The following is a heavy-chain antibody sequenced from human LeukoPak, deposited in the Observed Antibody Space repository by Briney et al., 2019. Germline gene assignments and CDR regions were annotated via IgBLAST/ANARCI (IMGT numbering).Heavy chain of an antibody. J-gene: IGHJ3*02. D-gene: IGHD6-19*01. Sequence: GASVKVSCKASGYTFTGYYMHWVRQAPGQGLEWRGWINPSGGSTSYAQKFQGRVTMTRDMSTSTVYMELSSLRSEDTAVYYCARGYSSGWRWTLSIWGQGTMVTVSS. CDR1: GYTFTGYY. CDR2: INPSGGST. CDR3: ARGYSSGWRWTLSI. V-gene: IGHV1-46*01.